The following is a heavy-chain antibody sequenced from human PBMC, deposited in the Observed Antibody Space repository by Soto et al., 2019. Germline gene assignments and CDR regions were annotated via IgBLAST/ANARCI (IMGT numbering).Heavy chain of an antibody. Sequence: GGSLRLSCAASGFTFRSYEMNWVRQAPGKGLEWVSYISSSGSTIYYADSVKGRFTISRDNAKNSLYLQMNSLRAEDTAVYYCVRGSTNGFYYDSSGPSTTHDYWGQGTLVTVSS. J-gene: IGHJ4*02. V-gene: IGHV3-48*03. CDR2: ISSSGSTI. CDR1: GFTFRSYE. CDR3: VRGSTNGFYYDSSGPSTTHDY. D-gene: IGHD3-22*01.